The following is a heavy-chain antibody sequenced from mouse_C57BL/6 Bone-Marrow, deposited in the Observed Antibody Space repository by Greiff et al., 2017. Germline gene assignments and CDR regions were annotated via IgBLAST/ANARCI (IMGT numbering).Heavy chain of an antibody. V-gene: IGHV5-6*01. CDR3: AGGGLRRAYYAMDY. CDR2: ISSGGSYT. Sequence: EVQGVESGGDLVKPGGSLKLSCAASGFTFSSYGMSWVRQTPDKRLEWVATISSGGSYTYYPDSVKGRFTTSRDHAKNTRYLQMSSLKSEDTAMYYCAGGGLRRAYYAMDYWGQGTSVTVSS. CDR1: GFTFSSYG. D-gene: IGHD2-4*01. J-gene: IGHJ4*01.